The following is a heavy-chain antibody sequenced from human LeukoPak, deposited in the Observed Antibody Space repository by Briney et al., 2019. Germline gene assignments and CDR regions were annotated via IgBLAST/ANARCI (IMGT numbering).Heavy chain of an antibody. D-gene: IGHD1-26*01. CDR3: ATRSPLVNAIL. V-gene: IGHV4-4*02. CDR1: GGSISNGNW. CDR2: IYHTGTT. J-gene: IGHJ4*02. Sequence: SGTLSLTCFVSGGSISNGNWCTWVRQPPGKGLEWIGEIYHTGTTNYNASLESRVTISIGESNNRFSLNLRSLTAADTAIYYCATRSPLVNAILWGQGTLVTVSS.